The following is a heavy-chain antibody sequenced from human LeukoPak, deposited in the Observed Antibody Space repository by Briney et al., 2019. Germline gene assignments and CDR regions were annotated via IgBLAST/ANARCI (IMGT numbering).Heavy chain of an antibody. V-gene: IGHV4-34*01. Sequence: SETLSLTCAVYGGSFSGYYWSWIRQPPGKGLEWIGEINHSGSTNYNPSLKSRVTISVDTSKNQFSLKLSSVTAADTAVYYCARGYSGSYSSASLDYWGQGTLVTVSS. CDR1: GGSFSGYY. CDR3: ARGYSGSYSSASLDY. D-gene: IGHD1-26*01. CDR2: INHSGST. J-gene: IGHJ4*02.